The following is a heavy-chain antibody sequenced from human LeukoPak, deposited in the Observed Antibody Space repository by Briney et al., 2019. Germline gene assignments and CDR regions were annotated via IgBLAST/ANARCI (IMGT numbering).Heavy chain of an antibody. D-gene: IGHD1-20*01. V-gene: IGHV1-2*02. CDR2: INPNSGGT. CDR3: ARYTWGWVDP. J-gene: IGHJ5*02. Sequence: ASVKVSCKASGYTFTGYYMHWVRQAPGQGLEWMGWINPNSGGTNYAQKFQGRVTMTRDTSISTASMELSRLKSDDPAVYYCARYTWGWVDPLGQGTLVTVSS. CDR1: GYTFTGYY.